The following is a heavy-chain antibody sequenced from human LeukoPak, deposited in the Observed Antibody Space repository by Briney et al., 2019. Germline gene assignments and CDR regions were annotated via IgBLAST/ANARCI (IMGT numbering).Heavy chain of an antibody. CDR2: IRSKANSYAT. CDR3: TRTAPFRGYSSGWYDY. J-gene: IGHJ4*02. V-gene: IGHV3-73*01. Sequence: PGGSLRLSCAASGFTFSSSAMHWVRQASGKGLEWVSSIRSKANSYATAYAASVKGRFTISRDDSKNTAYLQMNSLKTEDTAVYYCTRTAPFRGYSSGWYDYWGQGTLVTVSS. CDR1: GFTFSSSA. D-gene: IGHD6-19*01.